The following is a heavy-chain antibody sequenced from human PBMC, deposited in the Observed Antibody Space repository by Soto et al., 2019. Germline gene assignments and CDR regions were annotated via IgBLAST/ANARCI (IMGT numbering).Heavy chain of an antibody. Sequence: QVLLVESGGGLVKAGGSLRLSCAASGFIFSDYYMSWVRQAPGKGLEWVSYISTRSTYTKYADSVKGRFTISRANTKNSLYLQMDSLRVEDTAVYYGARDLAWKRGKVGRYYYGMDVWGQGTTVTVSS. CDR3: ARDLAWKRGKVGRYYYGMDV. CDR1: GFIFSDYY. D-gene: IGHD1-1*01. J-gene: IGHJ6*02. CDR2: ISTRSTYT. V-gene: IGHV3-11*06.